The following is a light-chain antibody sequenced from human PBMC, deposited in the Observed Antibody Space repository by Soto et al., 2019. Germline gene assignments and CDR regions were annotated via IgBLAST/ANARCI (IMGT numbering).Light chain of an antibody. CDR1: SSDVGGYNY. V-gene: IGLV2-14*03. J-gene: IGLJ3*02. CDR3: SSYTSISTVV. Sequence: QSALTQPASVSGSPGQSITISCTGTSSDVGGYNYVSWYQHHPVKAPKLMIYDVSNRHSGVADRFSGSKSGNTASLTISGLQAEDEGDYYCSSYTSISTVVFGGGTKLTVL. CDR2: DVS.